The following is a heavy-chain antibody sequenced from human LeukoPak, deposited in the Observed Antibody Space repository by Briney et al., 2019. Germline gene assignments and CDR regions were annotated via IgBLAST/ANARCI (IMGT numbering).Heavy chain of an antibody. CDR1: GGSISSYY. D-gene: IGHD5-24*01. CDR2: IYYSGST. CDR3: ARWAATYYYYYYMDV. V-gene: IGHV4-59*01. J-gene: IGHJ6*03. Sequence: SETLSLTCTDSGGSISSYYWSWIRQPPGKGLEWIGYIYYSGSTNYNPSLKSRVTISVDTSKNQFSLKLSSVTAADTAVYYCARWAATYYYYYYMDVWGKGTTVTVSS.